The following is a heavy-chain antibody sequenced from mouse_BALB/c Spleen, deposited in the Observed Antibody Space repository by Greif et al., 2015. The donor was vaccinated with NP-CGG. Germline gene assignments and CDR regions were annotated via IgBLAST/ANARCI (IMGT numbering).Heavy chain of an antibody. CDR3: AREDYYGSSYEAWFAY. Sequence: QVQLQQSGPGLVAPSQSLSITCTVSGFSLTSYGVHWVRQPPGKGLEWLGVIWAGGSTNYNSALMSRLSISKDNSKSQVFLKMNSLQTDDTAMYYCAREDYYGSSYEAWFAYWGQGTLVTVSA. J-gene: IGHJ3*01. D-gene: IGHD1-1*01. CDR1: GFSLTSYG. V-gene: IGHV2-9*02. CDR2: IWAGGST.